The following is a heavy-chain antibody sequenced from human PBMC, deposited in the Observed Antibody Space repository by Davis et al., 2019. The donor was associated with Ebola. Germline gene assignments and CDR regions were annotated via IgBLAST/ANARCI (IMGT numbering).Heavy chain of an antibody. CDR1: GVSMSSRSYF. CDR2: VYASGNA. D-gene: IGHD6-13*01. Sequence: SETLSLTCTVTGVSMSSRSYFWGWIRQSPGRGLECIGTVYASGNAYYNPSFESRATISIDTSNNQLSLKLNSVTAADTAVYYCASGYSSSWFDPWGQGTLVTVSS. V-gene: IGHV4-39*01. J-gene: IGHJ5*02. CDR3: ASGYSSSWFDP.